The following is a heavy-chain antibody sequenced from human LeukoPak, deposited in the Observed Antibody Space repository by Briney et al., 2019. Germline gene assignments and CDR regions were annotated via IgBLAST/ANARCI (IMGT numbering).Heavy chain of an antibody. D-gene: IGHD4-17*01. CDR2: ISGYNGNT. J-gene: IGHJ3*02. V-gene: IGHV1-18*01. CDR1: GYTFISYG. Sequence: GASVKVSCKASGYTFISYGITWVRQAPGQGLEWMGWISGYNGNTNYGEKVQGRLTMTLDTSTTTAYMELSGLRSDDTAVYYCARVFDFGDNGDDAFDTWGQGTLVTVSS. CDR3: ARVFDFGDNGDDAFDT.